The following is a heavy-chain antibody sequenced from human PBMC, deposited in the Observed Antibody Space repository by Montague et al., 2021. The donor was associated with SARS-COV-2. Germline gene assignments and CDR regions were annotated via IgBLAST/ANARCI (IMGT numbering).Heavy chain of an antibody. Sequence: SLRLSCSASGFTFRSYTMNWVRHSPGMGLEWVSFISSSSSSIYYADSLKGRFTISRDNAKNSLYLQMNSLRVEDTAVYYCVRGGACSGGKCNGGARDWGQGTLVTVSS. CDR1: GFTFRSYT. D-gene: IGHD2-15*01. CDR3: VRGGACSGGKCNGGARD. CDR2: ISSSSSSI. V-gene: IGHV3-21*01. J-gene: IGHJ4*02.